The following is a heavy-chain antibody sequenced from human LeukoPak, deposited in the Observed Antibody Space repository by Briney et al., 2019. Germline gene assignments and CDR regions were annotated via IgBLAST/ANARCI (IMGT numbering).Heavy chain of an antibody. J-gene: IGHJ4*02. V-gene: IGHV3-23*01. Sequence: PGGSLRLSCAASGFTFSSYAMSWVRRAPGRGLEWVSAISGSGGSTYYADSVKGRFTISRDNSKNTLYLQMNSLRAEDTAVYYCAKEGYGDYFFDYWGQGTLVTVSS. D-gene: IGHD4-17*01. CDR2: ISGSGGST. CDR3: AKEGYGDYFFDY. CDR1: GFTFSSYA.